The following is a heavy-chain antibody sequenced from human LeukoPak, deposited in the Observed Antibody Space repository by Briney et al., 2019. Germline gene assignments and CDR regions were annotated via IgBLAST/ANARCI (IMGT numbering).Heavy chain of an antibody. CDR2: IKQDGSET. Sequence: GSLRLSCAASRFTLSNYWMSWVRQAPGKGLEWVANIKQDGSETYYVDSVEGRFTISRDNAKNSLSLQMNSLRAEDTAVYYCARQRGSGCLDYWGQGTLVTVSS. D-gene: IGHD6-19*01. V-gene: IGHV3-7*01. CDR3: ARQRGSGCLDY. J-gene: IGHJ4*02. CDR1: RFTLSNYW.